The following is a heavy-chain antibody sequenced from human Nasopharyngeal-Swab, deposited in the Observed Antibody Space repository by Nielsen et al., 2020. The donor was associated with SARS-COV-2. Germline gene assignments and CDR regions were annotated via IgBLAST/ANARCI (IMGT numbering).Heavy chain of an antibody. CDR3: AREEDDFWSGHSFEDY. J-gene: IGHJ4*02. D-gene: IGHD3-3*01. CDR1: GFTFSSYW. CDR2: IKQDGSEK. V-gene: IGHV3-7*01. Sequence: GESLKISCAASGFTFSSYWMSWVRQAPGKGLEWVANIKQDGSEKYYVDSVKGRFTISRDNAKNSLYLQMNSLRAEDTAVYYCAREEDDFWSGHSFEDYWGQGTLVTVSS.